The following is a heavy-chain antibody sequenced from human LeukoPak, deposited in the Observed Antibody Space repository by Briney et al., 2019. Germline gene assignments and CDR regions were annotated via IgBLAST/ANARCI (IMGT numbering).Heavy chain of an antibody. CDR1: GYTFTNYY. Sequence: ASLQVSCKASGYTFTNYYMHWVRQAPGQGLEWMGWINSNSGGTNYAQNFPGRATTTRDTSISTAYMELSSLTSDDAAVYYCARTNMLDYWGQGTLVTVSS. CDR2: INSNSGGT. CDR3: ARTNMLDY. J-gene: IGHJ4*02. V-gene: IGHV1-2*02. D-gene: IGHD2-8*01.